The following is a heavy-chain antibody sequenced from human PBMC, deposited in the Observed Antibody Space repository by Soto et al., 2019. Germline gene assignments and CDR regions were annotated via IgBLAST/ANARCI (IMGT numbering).Heavy chain of an antibody. V-gene: IGHV3-53*02. J-gene: IGHJ4*02. CDR1: GFSISSNY. D-gene: IGHD3-10*01. Sequence: EVQLVETGGGLIQPGGSLRLSGAASGFSISSNYMTWVRQAPGKGLEWVSLLYSGGTSYYADSVKGRFTISRDNSKNTLFLQMNRLKTEYTAVYYCARGQQVSTIRGVQGFDYWGQGNLVTVSS. CDR2: LYSGGTS. CDR3: ARGQQVSTIRGVQGFDY.